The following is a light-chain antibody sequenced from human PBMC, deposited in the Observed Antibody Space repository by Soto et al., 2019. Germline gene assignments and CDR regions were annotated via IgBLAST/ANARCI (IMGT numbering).Light chain of an antibody. CDR1: NSDVGGYDY. CDR3: CSYAGGSTLV. CDR2: DLI. V-gene: IGLV2-11*01. Sequence: QSVLTQPRSVSGFPGQSVTIYCTGTNSDVGGYDYVSWYRQHPGKAPKLLIYDLIKRPSGVPDRFSGSKSGNTAYLTISGLQAEDEADYHCCSYAGGSTLVFGGGTKLTVL. J-gene: IGLJ2*01.